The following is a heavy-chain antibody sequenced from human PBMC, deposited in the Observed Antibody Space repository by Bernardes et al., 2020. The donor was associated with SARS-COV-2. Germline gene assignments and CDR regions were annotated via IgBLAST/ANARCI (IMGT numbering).Heavy chain of an antibody. J-gene: IGHJ5*02. CDR1: GFTFSNSW. Sequence: GSLRLSCAASGFTFSNSWMHWVRQAPGKGLVWVARINTDGSSVSYADSVKGRFTISRDNAKNTLYLQMNSLRAEDTAVYYCARDLGYCTNGVCSPWGQGTLVTVSS. CDR2: INTDGSSV. D-gene: IGHD2-8*01. V-gene: IGHV3-74*01. CDR3: ARDLGYCTNGVCSP.